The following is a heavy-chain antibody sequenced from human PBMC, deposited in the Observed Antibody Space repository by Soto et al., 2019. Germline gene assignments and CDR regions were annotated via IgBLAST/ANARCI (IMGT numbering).Heavy chain of an antibody. CDR2: ISYDGSNK. V-gene: IGHV3-30-3*01. Sequence: GGSLRLSCAASGFTFSSYAMHWVRQAPGKGLEWVAVISYDGSNKYYADSVKGRFTISRDNSKNTLYLQMNSLRAEDTAVYYCVREGAPAGGHFDFWGQATLVIVSS. CDR1: GFTFSSYA. CDR3: VREGAPAGGHFDF. J-gene: IGHJ4*02. D-gene: IGHD3-10*01.